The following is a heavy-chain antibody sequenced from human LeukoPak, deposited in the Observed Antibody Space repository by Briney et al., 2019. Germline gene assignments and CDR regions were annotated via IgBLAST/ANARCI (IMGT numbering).Heavy chain of an antibody. CDR1: GFSFRDYP. CDR3: ARDRDWSVLYDASDI. Sequence: GGSLRLSCEAAGFSFRDYPMGWVRQAPGKGLEWVSFISSSSSYMYYADSVKGRFTISRDNAKNSLYLQMNSLRAEDTAVYYCARDRDWSVLYDASDIWGQGTMVTVSS. V-gene: IGHV3-21*01. CDR2: ISSSSSYM. J-gene: IGHJ3*02. D-gene: IGHD3/OR15-3a*01.